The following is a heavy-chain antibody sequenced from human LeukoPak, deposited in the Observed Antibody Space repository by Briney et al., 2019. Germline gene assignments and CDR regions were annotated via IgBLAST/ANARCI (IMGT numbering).Heavy chain of an antibody. V-gene: IGHV1-46*02. D-gene: IGHD2-21*02. Sequence: ASVKVSCKTSGYSFNSHHVHWVRQAPGQGLEWMGVKFSHDGSTSTAQKFQGRVTLTRDTSTSTVGMELRSLRSVDTAVYYCARGGSRVVTYGNFDYWGQGTLVTVSS. CDR2: KFSHDGST. CDR3: ARGGSRVVTYGNFDY. J-gene: IGHJ4*02. CDR1: GYSFNSHH.